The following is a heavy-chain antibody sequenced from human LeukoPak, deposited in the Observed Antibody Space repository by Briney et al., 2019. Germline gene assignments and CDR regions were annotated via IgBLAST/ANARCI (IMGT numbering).Heavy chain of an antibody. CDR2: IYSGGST. D-gene: IGHD4-11*01. V-gene: IGHV3-53*01. J-gene: IGHJ4*02. CDR1: GFTVSSNY. Sequence: TGGSLRLSCAASGFTVSSNYMSWVRQAPGKGLEWVSVIYSGGSTYYADSVKGRFTISRDNAKNSLFLQMNSLRGEDTAVYYCTREYLTVSYFDYWGQGTLVTVSS. CDR3: TREYLTVSYFDY.